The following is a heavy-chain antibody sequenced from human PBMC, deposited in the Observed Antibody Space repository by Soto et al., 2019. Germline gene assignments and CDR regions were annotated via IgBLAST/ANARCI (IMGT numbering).Heavy chain of an antibody. CDR1: GFTFSGSA. Sequence: GGSLRLSCAASGFTFSGSAIHWVRQASGKGLEWVGRIRGKANSYATAYAASVKGRFTISRDDSKNTAYLQMNSLKTEDTAVYYCTSWEYSGYDSYWGQGTLVTVSS. D-gene: IGHD5-12*01. V-gene: IGHV3-73*01. CDR2: IRGKANSYAT. CDR3: TSWEYSGYDSY. J-gene: IGHJ4*02.